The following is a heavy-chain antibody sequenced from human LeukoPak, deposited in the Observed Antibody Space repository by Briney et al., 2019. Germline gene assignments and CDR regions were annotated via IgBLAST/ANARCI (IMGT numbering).Heavy chain of an antibody. CDR3: AKYNFGWYLDY. CDR2: ISNTGSTI. D-gene: IGHD6-19*01. Sequence: GGSVRLSCAASGLTFSDYYITWIRQAPGKGLEWVSYISNTGSTIYYADSVKGRFTISRDDAKNSLYLQMNSLRAEDTAVYFCAKYNFGWYLDYWGQGILVTVSS. CDR1: GLTFSDYY. V-gene: IGHV3-11*01. J-gene: IGHJ4*02.